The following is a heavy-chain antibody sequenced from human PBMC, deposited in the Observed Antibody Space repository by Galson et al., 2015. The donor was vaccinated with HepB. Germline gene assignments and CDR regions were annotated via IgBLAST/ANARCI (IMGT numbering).Heavy chain of an antibody. CDR3: ARPLDYYDESGPWAY. J-gene: IGHJ4*02. CDR1: GYRFTTYW. Sequence: QSGAEVKKPGESLKISCKASGYRFTTYWIGWVRQMHGKGLEWMGIIYPLDSDTRYSPSFQGQVTISDDKSISTAYLQWSSLKASDTAIYYCARPLDYYDESGPWAYWGQGTLVSVSS. CDR2: IYPLDSDT. D-gene: IGHD3-22*01. V-gene: IGHV5-51*01.